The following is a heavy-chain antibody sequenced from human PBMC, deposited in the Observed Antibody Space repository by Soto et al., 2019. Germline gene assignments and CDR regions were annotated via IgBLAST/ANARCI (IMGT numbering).Heavy chain of an antibody. Sequence: QVQLVQSGPEVKEPGSSVKLTCKVSGGIFNTYAISWLRQAPGQGLXXXXGIXPIFGTPNYAQRFQGRVTITADESTSTAYMELSRLRSDDTAVYYCARDRDYYGSGNYYNRIDFWGQGTLVSVSS. CDR1: GGIFNTYA. CDR3: ARDRDYYGSGNYYNRIDF. J-gene: IGHJ4*02. CDR2: IXPIFGTP. D-gene: IGHD3-10*01. V-gene: IGHV1-69*01.